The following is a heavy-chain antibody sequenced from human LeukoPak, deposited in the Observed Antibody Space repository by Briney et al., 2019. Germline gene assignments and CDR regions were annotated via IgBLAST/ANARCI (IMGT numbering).Heavy chain of an antibody. V-gene: IGHV1-2*02. CDR2: INPNSGGT. D-gene: IGHD1-1*01. J-gene: IGHJ4*02. Sequence: GASVKVSCKASGYTFTGYYMHWVRQAPGQGLEWMGWINPNSGGTNYAQKFQGRVTMTRDTSISTAYMELSRLRSDDTAVYYCARDVSSFLQLERLYFDYWGQGTLVTVSS. CDR3: ARDVSSFLQLERLYFDY. CDR1: GYTFTGYY.